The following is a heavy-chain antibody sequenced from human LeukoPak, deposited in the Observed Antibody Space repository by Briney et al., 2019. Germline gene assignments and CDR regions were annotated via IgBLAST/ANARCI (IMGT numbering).Heavy chain of an antibody. Sequence: PSETLSLTCAVSGGSISSSDWWSWVRPPPGKGLEWIGEIYHSGSTFYNPSLKSRVTISVDTSKNQFSLNLSSVTAADTAVYYCARAPFTFGGVIDTAGGYYFDYWGQGTLVTVSS. CDR2: IYHSGST. CDR1: GGSISSSDW. V-gene: IGHV4-4*02. CDR3: ARAPFTFGGVIDTAGGYYFDY. D-gene: IGHD3-16*02. J-gene: IGHJ4*02.